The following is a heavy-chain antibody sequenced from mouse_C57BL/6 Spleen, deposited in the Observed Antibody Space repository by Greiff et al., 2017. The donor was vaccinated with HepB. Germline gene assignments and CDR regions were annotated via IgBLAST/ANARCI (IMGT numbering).Heavy chain of an antibody. V-gene: IGHV14-4*01. D-gene: IGHD1-1*01. CDR2: IDPENGDT. CDR3: TTDYGSRAWFAY. J-gene: IGHJ3*01. Sequence: EVQLQQSGAELVRPGASVKLSCTASGFNIKDDYMHWVKQRPEQGLEWIGWIDPENGDTEYASKVQGKATITADTSSNTAHLQLSSLTSEDTAVYYCTTDYGSRAWFAYWGQGTLVTVSA. CDR1: GFNIKDDY.